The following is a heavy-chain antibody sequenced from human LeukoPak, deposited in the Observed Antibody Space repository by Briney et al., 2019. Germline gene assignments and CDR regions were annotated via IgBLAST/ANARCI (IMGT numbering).Heavy chain of an antibody. CDR3: ARVDELGNYFDY. CDR1: GFTFSSYS. J-gene: IGHJ4*02. Sequence: GGSLRLSCAASGFTFSSYSMNWVRHAPGKGLEWVSVIYGGGSTYYADSAKGRFTISRDNSKNTLYLQMNSLRAEDTAVYYCARVDELGNYFDYGGQGTLVTVSS. D-gene: IGHD7-27*01. CDR2: IYGGGST. V-gene: IGHV3-66*01.